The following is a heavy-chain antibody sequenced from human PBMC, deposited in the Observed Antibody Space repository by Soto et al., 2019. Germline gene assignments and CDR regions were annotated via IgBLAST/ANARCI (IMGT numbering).Heavy chain of an antibody. J-gene: IGHJ6*02. CDR1: GFTFSDYA. Sequence: GGSLRLSCVASGFTFSDYAMAWVRQSPGKGLEWVSSISGSGGSTYYADSVKGRFTISRDNSKNTVFLQMNSLRAEDTAVYYCAKDHGMDVWGQGATVTVSS. CDR3: AKDHGMDV. CDR2: ISGSGGST. V-gene: IGHV3-23*01.